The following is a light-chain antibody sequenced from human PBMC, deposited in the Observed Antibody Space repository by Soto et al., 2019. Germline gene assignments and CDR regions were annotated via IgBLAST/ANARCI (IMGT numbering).Light chain of an antibody. Sequence: DIQLTQSPSFLSASVGDRVTITCRASQGISSYLGWYQQKLGKAPKLLIYNASTLQSGVPSRFSGSGSGTEFLPTIRRLPPDDFANYYRQHYNSYSEAFGQGTKVDIK. CDR3: QHYNSYSEA. CDR1: QGISSY. V-gene: IGKV1-9*01. J-gene: IGKJ1*01. CDR2: NAS.